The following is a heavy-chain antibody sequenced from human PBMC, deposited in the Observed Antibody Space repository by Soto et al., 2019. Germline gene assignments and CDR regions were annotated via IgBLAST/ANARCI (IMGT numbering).Heavy chain of an antibody. D-gene: IGHD2-8*01. V-gene: IGHV3-9*01. CDR3: TKEVYGMGYYYYGMDV. J-gene: IGHJ6*02. CDR2: ITWNSASV. CDR1: GFIFDDFA. Sequence: GGSLRLSCAASGFIFDDFAMHWVRQAPGKGLEWVSSITWNSASVAYADSVKGRFTISRDNAKNSLYLQMNNLRPEDAALYYCTKEVYGMGYYYYGMDVWGQGTTVTVSS.